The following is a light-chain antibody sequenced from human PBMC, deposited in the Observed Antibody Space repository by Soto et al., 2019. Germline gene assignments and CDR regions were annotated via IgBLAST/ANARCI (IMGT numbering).Light chain of an antibody. CDR2: SAS. CDR3: QEYNNYWT. J-gene: IGKJ1*01. Sequence: IQLTQSPSSLSASVGDRVTITCRVSQGISSYLNWYRQKPGKVPKLLIYSASNLQSGVPSRFSASGSGTEFTLTISSLHPDDFATYYCQEYNNYWTFGQGTKVDIK. V-gene: IGKV1-27*01. CDR1: QGISSY.